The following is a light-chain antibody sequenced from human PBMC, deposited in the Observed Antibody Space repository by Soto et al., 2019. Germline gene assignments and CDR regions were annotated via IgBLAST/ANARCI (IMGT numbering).Light chain of an antibody. CDR3: QQYHNWPPT. CDR2: GAS. CDR1: QSVTSF. Sequence: EILMTQSPATLSLAPGERATFSCRASQSVTSFLAWYQQKPNQPPRLLIYGASTRATGVPPRFSATGSGTVFTLTISSLQSEDLALYFCQQYHNWPPTFGQGTKVEIK. J-gene: IGKJ1*01. V-gene: IGKV3-15*01.